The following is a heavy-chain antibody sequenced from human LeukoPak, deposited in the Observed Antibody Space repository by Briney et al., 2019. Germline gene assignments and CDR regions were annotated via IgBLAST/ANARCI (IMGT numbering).Heavy chain of an antibody. D-gene: IGHD4-23*01. CDR1: GFTFSSYW. J-gene: IGHJ4*02. V-gene: IGHV3-53*01. Sequence: PGGSLRLSCEASGFTFSSYWMHWVRQAPGKGLVWVSLIYSGGTTYYADSVKGRFTISRDNSKNTLYLQMNSLRAEDTAVYYCARRAGGYSHPYDYWGQGILVTVSS. CDR3: ARRAGGYSHPYDY. CDR2: IYSGGTT.